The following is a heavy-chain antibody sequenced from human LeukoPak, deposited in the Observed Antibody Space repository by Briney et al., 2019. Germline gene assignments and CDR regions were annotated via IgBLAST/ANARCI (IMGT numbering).Heavy chain of an antibody. V-gene: IGHV1-8*01. CDR2: MNPNSGNT. CDR3: ARVHYDCSGYPGSY. Sequence: ASVKVSCKASGYTFTGDDINWVRQATGQGLEWMGWMNPNSGNTGYAQKFQGRVTMTRNTSISTAYMELSSLRSEDTAVYYCARVHYDCSGYPGSYWGQGTLVTVSS. J-gene: IGHJ4*02. D-gene: IGHD3-22*01. CDR1: GYTFTGDD.